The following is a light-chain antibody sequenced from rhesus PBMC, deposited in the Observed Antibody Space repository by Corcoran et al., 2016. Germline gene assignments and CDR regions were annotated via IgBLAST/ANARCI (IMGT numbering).Light chain of an antibody. CDR1: QSVSSH. CDR2: GAS. J-gene: IGKJ2*01. Sequence: QVILTQSPATLSVSPGERATLSCRASQSVSSHLAWYQQKPGQAPRLLIYGASSRATGIPDRFSGSGSGTDFALTISSLEPGDVRVYHCYQHSSGYSFGQGTKVRIK. CDR3: YQHSSGYS. V-gene: IGKV3-10*01.